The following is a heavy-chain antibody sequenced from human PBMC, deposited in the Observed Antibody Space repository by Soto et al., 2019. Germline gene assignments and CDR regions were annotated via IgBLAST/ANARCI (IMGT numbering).Heavy chain of an antibody. CDR3: ARSPRITMVRGQSDY. Sequence: SETLSLTCTVSGGSISSGGYYWSWIRQHPGKGLEWIGYIYYSGSTYYNPSLKSRVTISVDTSKNQFSLKLSSVTAADTAVYYCARSPRITMVRGQSDYWGQGTLVTVS. CDR2: IYYSGST. J-gene: IGHJ4*02. D-gene: IGHD3-10*01. V-gene: IGHV4-31*03. CDR1: GGSISSGGYY.